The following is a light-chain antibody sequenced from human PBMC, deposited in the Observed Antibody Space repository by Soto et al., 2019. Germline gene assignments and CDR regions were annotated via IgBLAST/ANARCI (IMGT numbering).Light chain of an antibody. CDR2: DAS. V-gene: IGKV3-20*01. J-gene: IGKJ1*01. CDR3: QQCATAPLK. CDR1: QPVSKNY. Sequence: EIVLTQSPGTLSLSPGERATLSCRASQPVSKNYLAWYQHKHGQPPRLLIYDASDRVTGVPDRFRDSGSGTELTLNICRRDHEDSAVYYCQQCATAPLKVGQGNKVAI.